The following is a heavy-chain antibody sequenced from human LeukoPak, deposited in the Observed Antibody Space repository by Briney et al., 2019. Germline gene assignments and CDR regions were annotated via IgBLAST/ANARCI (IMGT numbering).Heavy chain of an antibody. V-gene: IGHV7-4-1*02. CDR2: INTNTGNP. D-gene: IGHD3-9*01. Sequence: ASVKVSCKASGYTFTSYAMNWVRQAPGQGLEWMGWINTNTGNPTYAQGFTGRFVFSLDTSVSTAYLQISSLKAEDTAVYYCARRYFDWLLPWYYYYGMDVWGQGTTVTVSS. J-gene: IGHJ6*02. CDR1: GYTFTSYA. CDR3: ARRYFDWLLPWYYYYGMDV.